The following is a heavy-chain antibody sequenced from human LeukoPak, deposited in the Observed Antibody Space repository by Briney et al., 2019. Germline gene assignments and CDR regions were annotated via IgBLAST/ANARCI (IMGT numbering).Heavy chain of an antibody. CDR1: GFTFSSYS. D-gene: IGHD6-19*01. CDR3: ARELPSAEAGEFDY. V-gene: IGHV3-21*01. Sequence: GGSLRLSGAASGFTFSSYSMNWVRQAPGKGLEWVSSISSSSSYIYYADSVKGRFTISRDNAKNSLYLQMNSLRAEDTAVYYCARELPSAEAGEFDYWGQGTLVTVSS. J-gene: IGHJ4*02. CDR2: ISSSSSYI.